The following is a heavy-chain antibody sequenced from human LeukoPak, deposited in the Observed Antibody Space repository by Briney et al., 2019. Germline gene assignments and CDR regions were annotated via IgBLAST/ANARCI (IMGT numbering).Heavy chain of an antibody. CDR1: GFTFSSYS. V-gene: IGHV3-21*01. Sequence: GGSLRLSCAASGFTFSSYSMNWVRQAPGKGLEWVSSISSSSSYIYYADSVKGRFTISRDNAKNSLYLQMNSLRAEDTAVYYCARADSSGYYYFPNFDYWGQGTLVTVSS. CDR3: ARADSSGYYYFPNFDY. J-gene: IGHJ4*02. D-gene: IGHD3-22*01. CDR2: ISSSSSYI.